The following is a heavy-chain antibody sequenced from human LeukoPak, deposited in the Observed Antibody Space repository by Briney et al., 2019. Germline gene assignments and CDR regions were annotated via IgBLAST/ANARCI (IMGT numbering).Heavy chain of an antibody. Sequence: GGSLRLSCAASGFTFSSYGMHWVRQAPGKGLEWVAVIWYDGSNKYYADSVKGRFTISRDNSKNTLYLQMNSLRAGDTAVYYCAREYGSGSYDYLDYWGQGTLVTVSS. D-gene: IGHD3-10*01. CDR3: AREYGSGSYDYLDY. CDR2: IWYDGSNK. CDR1: GFTFSSYG. V-gene: IGHV3-33*01. J-gene: IGHJ4*02.